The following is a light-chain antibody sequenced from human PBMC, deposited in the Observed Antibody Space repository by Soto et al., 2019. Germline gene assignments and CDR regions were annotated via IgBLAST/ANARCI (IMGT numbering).Light chain of an antibody. V-gene: IGLV2-14*03. CDR2: DVN. J-gene: IGLJ3*02. Sequence: QSALTQPASVSGSPGQSTAIPCTGSSSDIGSYNYVSWYQQHPGKAPKLMIFDVNSRPSGVSYRFSGSKFGNTASLTISGLQAEDEADYYCSSYTTSRTVVFGGGTKLTVL. CDR3: SSYTTSRTVV. CDR1: SSDIGSYNY.